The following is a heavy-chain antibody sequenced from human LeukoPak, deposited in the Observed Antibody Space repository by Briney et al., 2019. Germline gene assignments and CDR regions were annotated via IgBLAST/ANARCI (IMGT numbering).Heavy chain of an antibody. J-gene: IGHJ4*02. CDR3: ARDIRGYSYGYLAY. V-gene: IGHV1-69*06. Sequence: GASVKVSCKASGYTFTSYGISWVRQAPGQGLGWMGGIIPIFGTANYAQKFQGRVTITADKSTSTAYMELSSLRSEDTAVYYCARDIRGYSYGYLAYWGQGTLVTVSS. CDR1: GYTFTSYG. CDR2: IIPIFGTA. D-gene: IGHD5-18*01.